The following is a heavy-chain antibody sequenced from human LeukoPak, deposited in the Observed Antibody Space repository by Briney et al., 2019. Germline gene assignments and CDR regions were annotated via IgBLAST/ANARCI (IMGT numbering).Heavy chain of an antibody. V-gene: IGHV1-24*01. D-gene: IGHD5-12*01. J-gene: IGHJ4*02. CDR3: ATDLPSGYDDVYFDY. Sequence: GASVEISCRLSGYALITTSVHWVTQAPGKGREWLGGFDPDEGATMHAQKFLQRITETEDTDTDTTYMELTSLTSEDTAVYYCATDLPSGYDDVYFDYWGQGTLVTVSS. CDR1: GYALITTS. CDR2: FDPDEGAT.